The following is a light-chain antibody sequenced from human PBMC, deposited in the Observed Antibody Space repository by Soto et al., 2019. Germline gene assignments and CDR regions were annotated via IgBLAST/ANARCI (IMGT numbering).Light chain of an antibody. Sequence: DIQMTQSPSSLSVSVGDRVTITCRASQDIGSSLGWFQQKPGKAPKSLSYAASTLQVVVPSRFSSSGSGTEFILTISSIQPEEFATYSCHQYKRYPRTFGQGTKVEIK. CDR3: HQYKRYPRT. CDR2: AAS. J-gene: IGKJ1*01. V-gene: IGKV1-16*01. CDR1: QDIGSS.